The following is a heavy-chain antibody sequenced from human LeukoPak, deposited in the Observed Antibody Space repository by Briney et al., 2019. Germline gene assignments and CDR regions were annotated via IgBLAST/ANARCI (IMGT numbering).Heavy chain of an antibody. CDR1: GFTFSSHA. V-gene: IGHV3-23*01. J-gene: IGHJ3*02. CDR2: ISGSGGST. Sequence: GGSLRLSCAASGFTFSSHAMSWVRQAPGKGLEWVSAISGSGGSTYYADSVKGRFTISRDNSKNTLYLQMNSLRAEDTAVYYCASSGWYPDAFDIWGQGTMVTVSS. CDR3: ASSGWYPDAFDI. D-gene: IGHD6-19*01.